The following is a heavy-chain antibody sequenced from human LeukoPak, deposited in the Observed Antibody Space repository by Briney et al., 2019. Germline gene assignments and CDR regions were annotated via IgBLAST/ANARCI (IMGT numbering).Heavy chain of an antibody. Sequence: PGGSLRLSCSATRFTFSDYYVSWIRQAPGKGLEWVSYFSNSASPIYYADSVMGRFTISTDNARESLYLQMNSLRAEDTAVYYCACPEGAASGVFDYWSQGTLVTVSS. CDR2: FSNSASPI. J-gene: IGHJ4*02. CDR3: ACPEGAASGVFDY. D-gene: IGHD3-3*01. CDR1: RFTFSDYY. V-gene: IGHV3-11*01.